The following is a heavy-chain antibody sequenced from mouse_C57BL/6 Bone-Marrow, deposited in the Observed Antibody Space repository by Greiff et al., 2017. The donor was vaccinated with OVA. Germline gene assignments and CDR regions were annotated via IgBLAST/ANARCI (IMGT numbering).Heavy chain of an antibody. CDR3: ARYIDCYYGYY. J-gene: IGHJ2*01. Sequence: EVQLVESGGGLVQPGGSLSLSCAASGFTFTDYYMSWVSQPPGKALEWLGFIRNKANGYTTEYSASVKGRFTISRDNSQSILYLQMNALRSEDSATYDCARYIDCYYGYYWGQGTTLTVSS. CDR1: GFTFTDYY. CDR2: IRNKANGYTT. V-gene: IGHV7-3*01. D-gene: IGHD2-3*01.